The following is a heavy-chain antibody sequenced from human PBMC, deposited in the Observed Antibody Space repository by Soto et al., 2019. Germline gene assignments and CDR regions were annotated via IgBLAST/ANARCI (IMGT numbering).Heavy chain of an antibody. CDR3: ATQSDSGPDY. V-gene: IGHV4-4*02. D-gene: IGHD6-19*01. J-gene: IGHJ4*01. CDR1: GGSIRSNNW. Sequence: SETLSLTCDISGGSIRSNNWWNWVRQAPGKGLEWIGEVHHSENTNYNPSLKSRVTLSVGPSNNQFSLKLTSVTAADTAVYYCATQSDSGPDYWGHGTLVTVSS. CDR2: VHHSENT.